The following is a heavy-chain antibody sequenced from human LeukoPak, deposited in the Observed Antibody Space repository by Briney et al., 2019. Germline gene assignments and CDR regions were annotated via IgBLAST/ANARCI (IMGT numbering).Heavy chain of an antibody. J-gene: IGHJ4*02. D-gene: IGHD5-12*01. V-gene: IGHV4-61*01. Sequence: SETLSLTCTVSGGSVSSGSYYWSRIRQPPGKGLEWIGYIYYSGSTNYNPSLKSRVTISVDTSKNQFSLKLSSVTAADTAVYYCARGVRYSGYDSFSPVDYWGQGTLVTVSS. CDR3: ARGVRYSGYDSFSPVDY. CDR2: IYYSGST. CDR1: GGSVSSGSYY.